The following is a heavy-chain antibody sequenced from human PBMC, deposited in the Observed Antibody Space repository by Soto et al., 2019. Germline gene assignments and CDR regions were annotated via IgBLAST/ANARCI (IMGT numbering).Heavy chain of an antibody. V-gene: IGHV1-69*01. Sequence: QVQLVQSGAEVKKPGSSVKVSCKASGGTFSRYAFSWVRQAPGQGLEWMGGIVPIYGTRGFAQKFQGRLTISADDPTRTAYMELSSLRSEDTAVYYCARDLDYYGSGSHYYYGMGVWGQGTTVNVSS. CDR3: ARDLDYYGSGSHYYYGMGV. CDR1: GGTFSRYA. J-gene: IGHJ6*02. CDR2: IVPIYGTR. D-gene: IGHD3-10*01.